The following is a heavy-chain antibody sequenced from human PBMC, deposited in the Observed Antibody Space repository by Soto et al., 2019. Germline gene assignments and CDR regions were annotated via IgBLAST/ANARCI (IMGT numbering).Heavy chain of an antibody. V-gene: IGHV3-49*04. CDR2: IRGETNGGTA. J-gene: IGHJ4*02. CDR3: ARYYYESSGYYVY. CDR1: GFNFANYA. D-gene: IGHD3-22*01. Sequence: GGSLRLSCTGSGFNFANYALTWVRQAPGKGLEWVGFIRGETNGGTADYAASLKGRITISRDDSKSIAYLEINSLQTEDTAVYYCARYYYESSGYYVYWGQGTLVTVSS.